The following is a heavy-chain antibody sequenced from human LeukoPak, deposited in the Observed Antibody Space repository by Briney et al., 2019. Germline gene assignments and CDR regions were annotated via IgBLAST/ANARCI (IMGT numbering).Heavy chain of an antibody. CDR1: GFPFSTYT. Sequence: PGGSLRLXCAGSGFPFSTYTMNWGRQAPGKGLEWLSTISGSSTYIYYADSVKGRFTISRDDAKNSLYLQMNSLRAEDTAVYYCARGHLLVVARPWDRSFDLWGRGTLVTVSS. J-gene: IGHJ2*01. CDR2: ISGSSTYI. D-gene: IGHD2-8*02. V-gene: IGHV3-21*01. CDR3: ARGHLLVVARPWDRSFDL.